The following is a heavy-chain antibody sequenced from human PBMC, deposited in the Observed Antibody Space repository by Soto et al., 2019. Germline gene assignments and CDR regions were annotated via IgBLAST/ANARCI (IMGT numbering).Heavy chain of an antibody. CDR3: ARDTIVRGVPYGMDV. CDR2: INAGNGNT. J-gene: IGHJ6*02. Sequence: TSVKVSCEASGYSYTSYAMHWVRQAPEQRLEWMGWINAGNGNTKYSQKFQGRVTITRDTSASTAYMELSSLRSEDTAVYYCARDTIVRGVPYGMDVWGQGTTVTVSS. CDR1: GYSYTSYA. V-gene: IGHV1-3*01. D-gene: IGHD3-10*01.